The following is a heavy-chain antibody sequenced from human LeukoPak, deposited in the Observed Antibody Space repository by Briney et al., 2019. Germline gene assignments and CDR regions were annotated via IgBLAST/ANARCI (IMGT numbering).Heavy chain of an antibody. Sequence: ASVKVSCKASSYAFTSYAISWVRQAPGQGLEWMGRISAYNGNTNYAQKFQGRVTMTTDTSTSTAYMELRSLRSDDTAVYYCARDQGAVAGTGVDAFDIWGQGTMVTVSS. J-gene: IGHJ3*02. CDR3: ARDQGAVAGTGVDAFDI. CDR2: ISAYNGNT. D-gene: IGHD6-19*01. CDR1: SYAFTSYA. V-gene: IGHV1-18*01.